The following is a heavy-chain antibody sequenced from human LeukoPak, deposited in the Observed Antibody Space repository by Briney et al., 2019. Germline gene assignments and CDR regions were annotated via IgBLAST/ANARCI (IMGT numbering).Heavy chain of an antibody. CDR3: ARDWYSDSSGYYPSPGFDY. D-gene: IGHD3-22*01. CDR1: GYTFTSYY. J-gene: IGHJ4*02. Sequence: ASVKVSCKASGYTFTSYYMHWVRQAPGQGLEWMGIINPSGGSTSYAQKFQGRVTMTRDTSTSTVYMELSSLRSEDTAVYYCARDWYSDSSGYYPSPGFDYWGQGTLVTVSS. V-gene: IGHV1-46*01. CDR2: INPSGGST.